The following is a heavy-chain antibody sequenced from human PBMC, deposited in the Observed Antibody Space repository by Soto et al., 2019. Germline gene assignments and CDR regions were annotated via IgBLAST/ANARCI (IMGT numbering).Heavy chain of an antibody. J-gene: IGHJ4*02. CDR2: ISNYNGYT. V-gene: IGHV1-18*01. CDR1: GYTYTSYG. CDR3: TGGGQLFAGNYFDY. D-gene: IGHD3-10*02. Sequence: QVQLVQSGAEVKKPGASVKVSCEASGYTYTSYGISGVRQAPGQGLEWMGWISNYNGYTNYAQKLQGRVTMTTDTSTSTAYMELRSLKSDDTAVYYCTGGGQLFAGNYFDYWGQGTLVTVSS.